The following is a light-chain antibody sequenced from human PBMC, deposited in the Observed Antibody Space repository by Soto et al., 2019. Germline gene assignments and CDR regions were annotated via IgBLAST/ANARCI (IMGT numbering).Light chain of an antibody. Sequence: EIVLTQSPGTLSLSPGERATLSCRASQSVSSSYLAWYQQKPGQAPRLLVYVASSRGTGIPDRFSGSGSGKDFTLNIRRLGTEDFGGYYCQQDCSSPYTFGQGTKLEIK. CDR1: QSVSSSY. CDR3: QQDCSSPYT. V-gene: IGKV3-20*01. CDR2: VAS. J-gene: IGKJ2*01.